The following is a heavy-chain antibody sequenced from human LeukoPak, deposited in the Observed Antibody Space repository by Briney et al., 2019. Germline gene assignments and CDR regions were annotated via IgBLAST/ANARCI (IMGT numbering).Heavy chain of an antibody. CDR2: ISSSGSTI. D-gene: IGHD6-19*01. J-gene: IGHJ4*02. V-gene: IGHV3-48*04. Sequence: GGSLRLSCAASGFTFSSYSMNWVRQAPGKGLEWVSYISSSGSTIYYADSVKGRFTISRDNAKNSLYLQMNSLRAEDTAVYYCARVSVREGWYLELDYWGQGTVVTVSS. CDR1: GFTFSSYS. CDR3: ARVSVREGWYLELDY.